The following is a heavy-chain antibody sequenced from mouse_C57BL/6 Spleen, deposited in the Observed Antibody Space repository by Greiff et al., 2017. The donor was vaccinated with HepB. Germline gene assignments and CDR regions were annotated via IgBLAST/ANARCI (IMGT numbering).Heavy chain of an antibody. CDR3: ARMGYYYGSSSSYWYFDV. Sequence: ESGPGILQPSQTLSLTCSFSGFSLSTFGMGVGWIRQPSGKGLEWLAHIWWDDDKYYNPALKSRLTISKDTSKNQVFLKIANVDTADTATYYCARMGYYYGSSSSYWYFDVWGTGTTVTVSS. J-gene: IGHJ1*03. CDR1: GFSLSTFGMG. CDR2: IWWDDDK. V-gene: IGHV8-8*01. D-gene: IGHD1-1*01.